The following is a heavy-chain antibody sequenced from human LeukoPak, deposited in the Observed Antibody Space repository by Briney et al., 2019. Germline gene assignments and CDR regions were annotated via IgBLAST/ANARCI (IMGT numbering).Heavy chain of an antibody. CDR2: IYYSGST. Sequence: PSETLSLTCTVSGGSISSGGYYWSWIRQHPGKGLEWIGYIYYSGSTYYNPSLKSRVTISVDTSKNQFSLKLSSVTAADTAVYYCARVRTAPRLWFGELLGASYYYYMDVWGKGTTVTVSS. J-gene: IGHJ6*03. V-gene: IGHV4-31*03. CDR1: GGSISSGGYY. D-gene: IGHD3-10*01. CDR3: ARVRTAPRLWFGELLGASYYYYMDV.